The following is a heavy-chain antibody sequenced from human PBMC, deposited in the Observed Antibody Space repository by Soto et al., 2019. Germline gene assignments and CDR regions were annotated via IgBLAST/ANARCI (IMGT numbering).Heavy chain of an antibody. Sequence: GGSLRLSCAASGFTFSSFGMHWVRQAPGKGLEWVAVISFDGSNKYYADSVKGRFTISRDNSKNTLYLQMSSLRAEDTAVYYCAKVPPVAGRPMLVYYYYGMDVWGQGTTVTVSS. CDR2: ISFDGSNK. D-gene: IGHD6-6*01. V-gene: IGHV3-30*18. J-gene: IGHJ6*02. CDR1: GFTFSSFG. CDR3: AKVPPVAGRPMLVYYYYGMDV.